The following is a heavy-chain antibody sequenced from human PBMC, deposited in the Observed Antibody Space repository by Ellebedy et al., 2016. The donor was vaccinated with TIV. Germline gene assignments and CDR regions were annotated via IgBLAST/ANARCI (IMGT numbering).Heavy chain of an antibody. D-gene: IGHD3-10*01. CDR3: ARELLWFGESNYFDY. CDR1: GFTFSSYG. V-gene: IGHV3-30*02. Sequence: GESLKISCAASGFTFSSYGMHSVRQAPGKGLEWVAFIRYDGSNKYYADSVKGRFTISRDNPKNTLYLQMNSLRAEDTAVYYCARELLWFGESNYFDYWGQGTLVTVSS. J-gene: IGHJ4*02. CDR2: IRYDGSNK.